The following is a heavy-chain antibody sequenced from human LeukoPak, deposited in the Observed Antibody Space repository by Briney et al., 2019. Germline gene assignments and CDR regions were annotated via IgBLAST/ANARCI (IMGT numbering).Heavy chain of an antibody. J-gene: IGHJ4*02. D-gene: IGHD4-17*01. Sequence: PGGSLRLSCAASGFTFSSYWTHWVRQAPGKGLVWVSRINSDGSSTSYADSVKGRFTISRDNAKNTLYLQMNSLRAEDTAVYYCARDPDYGDLFDYWGQGTLVTVSS. CDR3: ARDPDYGDLFDY. CDR1: GFTFSSYW. V-gene: IGHV3-74*01. CDR2: INSDGSST.